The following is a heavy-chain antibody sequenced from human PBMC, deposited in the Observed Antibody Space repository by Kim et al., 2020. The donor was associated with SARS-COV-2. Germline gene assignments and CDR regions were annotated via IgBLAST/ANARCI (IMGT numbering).Heavy chain of an antibody. CDR1: GFTFSSNY. CDR3: VKDRSGIWAFDF. Sequence: GGSLRLSCAVSGFTFSSNYMHWVRQAPGKGLEWVAIISNDGSYKYYGDSVKGRFTISRDNSENILNLQMNSLKTEDTAVYYCVKDRSGIWAFDFWGQGTLVSISS. V-gene: IGHV3-30*18. CDR2: ISNDGSYK. D-gene: IGHD3-3*01. J-gene: IGHJ4*02.